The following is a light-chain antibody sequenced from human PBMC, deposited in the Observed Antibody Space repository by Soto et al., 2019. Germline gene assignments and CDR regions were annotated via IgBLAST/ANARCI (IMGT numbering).Light chain of an antibody. V-gene: IGLV1-44*01. CDR3: AAWDDSLNGWV. CDR2: TNN. Sequence: QSILTQPPSVSGAPGQRVTISCTGGRSNIEAGYHVHWYQQLPGTAPKLLIYTNNQRPSGVPDRFSGSKSGTSASLAISGLQSEDEADYYCAAWDDSLNGWVFGGGTKLTVL. J-gene: IGLJ3*02. CDR1: RSNIEAGYH.